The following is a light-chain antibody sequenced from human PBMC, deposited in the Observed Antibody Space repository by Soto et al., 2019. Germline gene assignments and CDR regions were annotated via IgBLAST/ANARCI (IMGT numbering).Light chain of an antibody. J-gene: IGKJ1*01. CDR1: QSVSSY. Sequence: EIVLTQSPATLSLSPGERATLSCRASQSVSSYLAWYQQKPGQAPRLLIYDASNRATSIPARFSGSGSGTDFTLIISSLEPEAFAAYYCEQRSNWPQWTFGQGTKVEIK. CDR3: EQRSNWPQWT. V-gene: IGKV3-11*01. CDR2: DAS.